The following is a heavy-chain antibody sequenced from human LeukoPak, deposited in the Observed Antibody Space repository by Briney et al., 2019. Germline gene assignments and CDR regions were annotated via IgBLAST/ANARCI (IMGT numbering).Heavy chain of an antibody. D-gene: IGHD3-3*01. CDR2: ISGSGDST. Sequence: PGGSLRLSSAASVFTFSSQAMSMCRQSPGKRMEWVSAISGSGDSTSHGDSVKGRFTISRDNPRNTLYLQMNSLRAEDTAAYYCAKLPHYDFWSGYSQYYFDYWGQGSLVTVSS. CDR3: AKLPHYDFWSGYSQYYFDY. V-gene: IGHV3-23*01. J-gene: IGHJ4*02. CDR1: VFTFSSQA.